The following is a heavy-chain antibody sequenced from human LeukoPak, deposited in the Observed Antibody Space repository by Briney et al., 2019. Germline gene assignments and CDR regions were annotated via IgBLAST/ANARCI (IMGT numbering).Heavy chain of an antibody. CDR3: ASPSPGFDP. J-gene: IGHJ5*02. CDR2: IYYSGST. CDR1: GFTFRTYG. Sequence: GSLRLSCAASGFTFRTYGMNWVRQPPGKGLEWIGSIYYSGSTSYNPSLKSRVTISVDTSKNQFSLRLSSVTAADTAVYYCASPSPGFDPWGQGTLVTVSS. V-gene: IGHV4-38-2*01.